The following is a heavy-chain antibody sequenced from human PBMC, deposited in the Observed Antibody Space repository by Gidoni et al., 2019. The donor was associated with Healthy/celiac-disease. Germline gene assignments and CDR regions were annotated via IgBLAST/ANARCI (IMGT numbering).Heavy chain of an antibody. V-gene: IGHV3-30*18. Sequence: QVQLVESGGGVVQPGRSLGLSCSASGFTFSSNGMHWVRQAPGKGLEWVAAISYDGSNKYYADSVKGRFTISRDNSKNTLYLQMNSLRAEDTAVYYCAKDSVYSSGSDDAFDIWGQGTMVTVSS. CDR1: GFTFSSNG. CDR3: AKDSVYSSGSDDAFDI. D-gene: IGHD6-19*01. CDR2: ISYDGSNK. J-gene: IGHJ3*02.